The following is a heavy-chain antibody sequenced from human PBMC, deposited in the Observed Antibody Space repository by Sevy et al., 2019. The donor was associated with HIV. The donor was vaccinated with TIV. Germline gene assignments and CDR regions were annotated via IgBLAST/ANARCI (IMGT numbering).Heavy chain of an antibody. CDR1: GFTFSSHA. Sequence: GGSLRLSCAASGFTFSSHAMHWVRQAPGKGLEWVAVISYDGSSKYYADSVKDRFTISRDDSKNTLYLQMNSLRAGDTAVYYCARDGGYSVNFLPSGYWGQGTLVTVSS. V-gene: IGHV3-30-3*01. CDR3: ARDGGYSVNFLPSGY. CDR2: ISYDGSSK. J-gene: IGHJ4*02. D-gene: IGHD3-10*02.